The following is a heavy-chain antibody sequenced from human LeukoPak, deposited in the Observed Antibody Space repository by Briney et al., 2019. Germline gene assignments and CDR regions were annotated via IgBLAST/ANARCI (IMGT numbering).Heavy chain of an antibody. CDR2: INHSGST. CDR1: GGSFSGYY. Sequence: SETLSLTCAVYGGSFSGYYWSWIRQPPGKGLEWIGEINHSGSTNYNPSLKSRVTISVDTSKNQFSLKLSSVTAADTAVYYCARGREVPAAIHGGWFDPWGQGTPVTVSS. J-gene: IGHJ5*02. CDR3: ARGREVPAAIHGGWFDP. D-gene: IGHD2-2*02. V-gene: IGHV4-34*01.